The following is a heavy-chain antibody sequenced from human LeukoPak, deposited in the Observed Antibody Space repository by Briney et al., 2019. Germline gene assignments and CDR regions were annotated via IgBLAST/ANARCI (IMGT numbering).Heavy chain of an antibody. V-gene: IGHV4-30-4*01. CDR1: GGSISSGDYY. CDR2: IYYSGST. Sequence: SQTLSLTCTVSGGSISSGDYYWSWIRQPPGKGLEWIGYIYYSGSTYYNPSLKSRVIISVDKSKNQFSLKLSSVTAADTAVYYCARVGAGIRVASFDYWGQGTLVTVSS. CDR3: ARVGAGIRVASFDY. J-gene: IGHJ4*02. D-gene: IGHD5-12*01.